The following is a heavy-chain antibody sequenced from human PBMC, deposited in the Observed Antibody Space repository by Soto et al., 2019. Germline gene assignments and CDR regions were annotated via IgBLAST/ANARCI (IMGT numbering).Heavy chain of an antibody. V-gene: IGHV4-39*01. Sequence: SETLSLTCTVSGGSISSSSYYLGWIRQPPGKGLEWIGSIYYSGSTYYNPSLKSRVTISVDTSKNQFSLKLSSVTAADTAVYYCASYYYDSSGYRVLPVDYWGQGTLVTVSS. CDR1: GGSISSSSYY. D-gene: IGHD3-22*01. J-gene: IGHJ4*02. CDR2: IYYSGST. CDR3: ASYYYDSSGYRVLPVDY.